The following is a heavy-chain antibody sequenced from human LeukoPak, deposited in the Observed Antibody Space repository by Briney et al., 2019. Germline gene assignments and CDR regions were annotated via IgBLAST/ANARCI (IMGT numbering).Heavy chain of an antibody. CDR1: GFTFSSYG. Sequence: PGGSLRLPCAASGFTFSSYGMHWVRQAPGKGLEWVAFIRYDGSNKYYADSVKGRFTISRDNSKNTLQLQMNSLRAEDTAVYYCAKAPWVVVADGGNWFDPWGQGTLVTVSS. J-gene: IGHJ5*02. V-gene: IGHV3-30*02. CDR2: IRYDGSNK. D-gene: IGHD2-15*01. CDR3: AKAPWVVVADGGNWFDP.